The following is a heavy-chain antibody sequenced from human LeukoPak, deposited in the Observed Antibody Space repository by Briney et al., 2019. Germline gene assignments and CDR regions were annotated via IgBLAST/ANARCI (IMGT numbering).Heavy chain of an antibody. Sequence: ASVKVSCKASGYTFTGYYMHWVRQAPGQGLEWMGWINPNSGGTNYAQKFQGRVTMTRDTSISTAYMELSRLRSDDTAVYYCARDKGDSTQPYDYWGQGTLVTVSS. D-gene: IGHD6-13*01. V-gene: IGHV1-2*02. J-gene: IGHJ4*02. CDR1: GYTFTGYY. CDR2: INPNSGGT. CDR3: ARDKGDSTQPYDY.